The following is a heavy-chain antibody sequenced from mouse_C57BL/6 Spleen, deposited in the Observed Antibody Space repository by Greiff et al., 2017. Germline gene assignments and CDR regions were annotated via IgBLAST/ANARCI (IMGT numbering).Heavy chain of an antibody. CDR2: IYPGGGNT. V-gene: IGHV1-66*01. CDR3: ARTTITTVVGGDAMAY. J-gene: IGHJ4*01. Sequence: QVQLQQSGPELVKPGASVKISCKASGYSFTSYYIHWVKQRPGQGLEWIGWIYPGGGNTKYNEKFKGKATLTADTSSSTAYMQLSSLTSEDSAVDYCARTTITTVVGGDAMAYWGQGTSVTVS. CDR1: GYSFTSYY. D-gene: IGHD1-1*01.